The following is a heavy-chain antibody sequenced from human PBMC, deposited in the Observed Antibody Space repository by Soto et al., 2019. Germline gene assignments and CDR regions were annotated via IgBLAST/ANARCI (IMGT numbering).Heavy chain of an antibody. Sequence: QVQLQQWGAGLLKPSETLSLTSAVYGGSFSGYYWSWIRQPPGKGLEWIGEINHSGSTNYNPSLKSRVTLAVDTSKNQFSLKLSSVTAADTAVDYCARGKVVRGSYVTLDYWGQGTLVTVSS. J-gene: IGHJ4*02. CDR1: GGSFSGYY. CDR3: ARGKVVRGSYVTLDY. CDR2: INHSGST. V-gene: IGHV4-34*01. D-gene: IGHD3-10*01.